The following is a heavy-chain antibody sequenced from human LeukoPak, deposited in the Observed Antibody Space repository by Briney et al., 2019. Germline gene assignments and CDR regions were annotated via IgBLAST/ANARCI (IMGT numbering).Heavy chain of an antibody. J-gene: IGHJ4*02. CDR2: IKQDGSEK. CDR3: ARGWDSSGWYQEYYFDY. V-gene: IGHV3-7*01. D-gene: IGHD6-19*01. CDR1: GFTFSSYW. Sequence: GGSLRLSCAASGFTFSSYWMSWVRQAPGKVLEWVANIKQDGSEKYYVDSVKGRFTISRDNAKNSLYLQMNSLRAEDTAVYYCARGWDSSGWYQEYYFDYWGQGTLVTVSS.